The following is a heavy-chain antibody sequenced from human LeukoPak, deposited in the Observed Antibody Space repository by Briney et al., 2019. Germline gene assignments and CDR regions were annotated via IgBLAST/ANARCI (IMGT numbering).Heavy chain of an antibody. CDR2: VGGSGDTT. Sequence: GGFLRLSCAASGLTFENYVMSWVRQAPGRGLEWVSAVGGSGDTTYYADSVKGRFTISRDNFQKTLYLQMNDLRAEDTAVYYCAKDHTWEPTPQYFNYWGQGTLVTVSS. V-gene: IGHV3-23*01. J-gene: IGHJ4*02. CDR3: AKDHTWEPTPQYFNY. D-gene: IGHD1-14*01. CDR1: GLTFENYV.